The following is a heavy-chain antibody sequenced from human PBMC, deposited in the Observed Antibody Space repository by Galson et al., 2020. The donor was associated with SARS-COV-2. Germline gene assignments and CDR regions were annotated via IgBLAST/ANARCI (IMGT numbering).Heavy chain of an antibody. J-gene: IGHJ4*02. CDR2: LDTSSTYI. V-gene: IGHV3-21*01. Sequence: GESLKISCAASGFAFSSYTMNWVRQAPGKGLEWVASLDTSSTYIYYADSLKGRFTISRDNAENSLYLQMNSLRAEDTAVYYCARDGQSSRGWAFDYWGQGTLLTVSS. CDR1: GFAFSSYT. D-gene: IGHD6-19*01. CDR3: ARDGQSSRGWAFDY.